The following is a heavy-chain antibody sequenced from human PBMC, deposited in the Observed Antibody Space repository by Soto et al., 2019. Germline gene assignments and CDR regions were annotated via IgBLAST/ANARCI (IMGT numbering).Heavy chain of an antibody. V-gene: IGHV3-23*01. D-gene: IGHD3-10*01. CDR2: ISGSVGSA. Sequence: PGGSLRLSCAASGFTFSSYAMSWVRQAPGKGLEWVSGISGSVGSAFYADSVKGRFTISGDNSKSTLNLQMNSLRAEDTAVYYCAKGTLGSLNWFDPWGQGTLVTVSS. CDR3: AKGTLGSLNWFDP. CDR1: GFTFSSYA. J-gene: IGHJ5*02.